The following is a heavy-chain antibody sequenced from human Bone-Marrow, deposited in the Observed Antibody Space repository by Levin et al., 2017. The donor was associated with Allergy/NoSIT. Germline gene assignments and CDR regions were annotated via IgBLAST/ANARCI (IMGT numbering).Heavy chain of an antibody. Sequence: GESLKISCAVSGFNFNAYGMTWVRQAPGRGLEWVSTIRGSDDSTYYADSVEGRFTISRDSSEDTLYLQMTSLRADDTATYYCATFDYNYYGYFFDYWGQGTLVTVSS. CDR3: ATFDYNYYGYFFDY. CDR1: GFNFNAYG. D-gene: IGHD5-24*01. J-gene: IGHJ4*02. CDR2: IRGSDDST. V-gene: IGHV3-23*01.